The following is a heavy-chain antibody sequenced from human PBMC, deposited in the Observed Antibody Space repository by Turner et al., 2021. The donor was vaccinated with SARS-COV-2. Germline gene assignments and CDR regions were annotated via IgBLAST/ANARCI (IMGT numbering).Heavy chain of an antibody. CDR2: IYYSGRT. J-gene: IGHJ5*02. D-gene: IGHD1-26*01. CDR3: AREWEVEADAYLERFDP. Sequence: QLQLPESGPGLVKPSETLSLTRTVSGCSLSSSSYYLGWIRQPPGKGLEWIGSIYYSGRTYYNPSLKSRGTISVDTSKNHFSLKLSSVTAADTAMYYCAREWEVEADAYLERFDPWGQGTMVTVSS. CDR1: GCSLSSSSYY. V-gene: IGHV4-39*02.